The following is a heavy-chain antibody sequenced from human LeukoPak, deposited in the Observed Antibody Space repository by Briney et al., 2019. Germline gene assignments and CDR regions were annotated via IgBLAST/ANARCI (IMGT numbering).Heavy chain of an antibody. V-gene: IGHV4-30-2*01. CDR1: GGSISSGGYS. D-gene: IGHD3-3*01. J-gene: IGHJ5*02. CDR3: ARAGNDFWSGYYTGSWFDP. CDR2: IYHSGST. Sequence: PSETLSLTCAVSGGSISSGGYSWSWIRQPPGKGLEWIGYIYHSGSTYYNPSLKSRVTISVDRSKNQFSLKLSSVTAADTAVYYCARAGNDFWSGYYTGSWFDPWGQGTLVTVSS.